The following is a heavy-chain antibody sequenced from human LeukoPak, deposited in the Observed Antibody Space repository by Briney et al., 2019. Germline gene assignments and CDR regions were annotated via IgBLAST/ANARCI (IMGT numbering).Heavy chain of an antibody. CDR2: LDGSGDST. CDR3: AKEDSGSLDY. V-gene: IGHV3-23*01. Sequence: GGSLRLSCAASGFTFSSYAMGWVRQAPGKGLEWVSTLDGSGDSTYYADSVKGRFTISRDNSKNTLYLQMNSLRAEDTAVYYCAKEDSGSLDYWGQGTLVTVSS. J-gene: IGHJ4*02. D-gene: IGHD1-26*01. CDR1: GFTFSSYA.